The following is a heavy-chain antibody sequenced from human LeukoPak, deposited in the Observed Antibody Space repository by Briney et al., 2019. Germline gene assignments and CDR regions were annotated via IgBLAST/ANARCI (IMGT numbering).Heavy chain of an antibody. J-gene: IGHJ4*02. CDR1: GFTFSSYW. V-gene: IGHV3-7*03. CDR3: ARDGGGYSYGYSDY. Sequence: GGSLRLSCAASGFTFSSYWMSWVRQAPGKGLEWVANMKQDGSEKYYVDSVKGRFTISRDSAKNSLYLQMNSLRAEDTAVYYCARDGGGYSYGYSDYWGQGTLVTVSS. CDR2: MKQDGSEK. D-gene: IGHD5-18*01.